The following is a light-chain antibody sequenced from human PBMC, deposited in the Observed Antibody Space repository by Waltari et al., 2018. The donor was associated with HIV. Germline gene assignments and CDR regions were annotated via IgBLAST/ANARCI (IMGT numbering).Light chain of an antibody. V-gene: IGLV1-40*01. CDR3: QSHDTSLAGPCV. CDR2: GNS. CDR1: SSNIGAGYD. Sequence: QSVLTQPPSVSGAPGQRVTISYTGSSSNIGAGYDVHWYQQLPGTAPKLLILGNSNRPSGVPGRFSGSKSGTSASLAITGLQAEDEADYYCQSHDTSLAGPCVFGTGTKVTVL. J-gene: IGLJ1*01.